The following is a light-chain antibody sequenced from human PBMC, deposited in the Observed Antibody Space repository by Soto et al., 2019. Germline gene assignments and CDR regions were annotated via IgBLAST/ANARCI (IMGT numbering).Light chain of an antibody. V-gene: IGKV3-15*01. J-gene: IGKJ1*01. CDR1: QSVSSN. Sequence: EIVMTQSPATLSVSPGERATLSSRASQSVSSNLAWYQQKPGQAPRLLIYGASTRATGIPARFSGSVSGTEFTLTISSLQSEDFAVYYCQQYNNWPWTFGQGTKVDIK. CDR3: QQYNNWPWT. CDR2: GAS.